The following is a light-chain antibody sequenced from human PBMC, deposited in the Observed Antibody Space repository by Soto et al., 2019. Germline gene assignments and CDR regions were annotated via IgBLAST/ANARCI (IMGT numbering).Light chain of an antibody. V-gene: IGKV3-11*01. CDR2: DAS. CDR3: QQRSNWPIT. J-gene: IGKJ5*01. Sequence: EIVLTQSPVIVSLSPGERAALSCRASQRLSSSSLAWYQQKPGQAPRLLIYDASNRATGIPARFSGSGSGSDFTLTISSLEPEDFAVYYCQQRSNWPITSGQGTRLEIK. CDR1: QRLSSSS.